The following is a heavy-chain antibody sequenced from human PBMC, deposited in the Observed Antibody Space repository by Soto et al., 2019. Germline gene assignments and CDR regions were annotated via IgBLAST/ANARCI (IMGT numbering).Heavy chain of an antibody. CDR3: SREVWMVGGRGLPRKIDY. CDR2: ISAYNGNT. CDR1: GYTFTSYG. Sequence: QVQLVQSGAEVKKPGASVKVSCKASGYTFTSYGISWVRQAPGQGLEWMGWISAYNGNTNYAQKLQGRVTMTTDTSTSTAYLELRSLRSDDTAVYFCSREVWMVGGRGLPRKIDYWGQGTLVTVSS. V-gene: IGHV1-18*01. J-gene: IGHJ4*02. D-gene: IGHD3-10*02.